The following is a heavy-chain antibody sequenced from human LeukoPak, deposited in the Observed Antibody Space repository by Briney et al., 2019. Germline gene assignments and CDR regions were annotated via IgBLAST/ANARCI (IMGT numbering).Heavy chain of an antibody. Sequence: APVNVSFQFAVYSLTEKFLKWVRRGPGKGHVRMRGFDPGNGETIFTKNFQGRVTMTDDTSTDTPYMQLRSLRSEDTAVYYCTGGTFFRLLDYWGQGTLVTVYS. CDR2: FDPGNGET. J-gene: IGHJ4*02. CDR1: VYSLTEKF. V-gene: IGHV1-24*01. D-gene: IGHD1-7*01. CDR3: TGGTFFRLLDY.